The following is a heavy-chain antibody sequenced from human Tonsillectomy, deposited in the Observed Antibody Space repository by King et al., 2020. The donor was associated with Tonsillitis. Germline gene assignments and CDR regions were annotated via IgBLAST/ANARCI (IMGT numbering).Heavy chain of an antibody. CDR3: ARQTLPRWFDP. D-gene: IGHD2/OR15-2a*01. Sequence: QLQESGPGLVKPSETLSLTCTVSGGSLGDDYWNWMRQPPGKGLEWIGYIYYSGSTNYNPSLKSRVSISVDMSKNQFSLKLSSVTAADTAVYYCARQTLPRWFDPWGQGTLVTVSS. V-gene: IGHV4-59*01. J-gene: IGHJ5*02. CDR2: IYYSGST. CDR1: GGSLGDDY.